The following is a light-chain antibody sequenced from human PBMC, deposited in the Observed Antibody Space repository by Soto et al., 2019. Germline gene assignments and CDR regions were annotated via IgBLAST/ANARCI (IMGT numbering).Light chain of an antibody. J-gene: IGKJ4*01. CDR3: QQRSNWPPVT. CDR1: QSVSSY. Sequence: EIVLTQSPATLSLSPGERATLSCRASQSVSSYLAWYQQKPGQAPGLLIYDASNRATGIPARFSGSGSGTDFILTISSLEPEDFAIYYCQQRSNWPPVTFGGGTKVEIK. CDR2: DAS. V-gene: IGKV3-11*01.